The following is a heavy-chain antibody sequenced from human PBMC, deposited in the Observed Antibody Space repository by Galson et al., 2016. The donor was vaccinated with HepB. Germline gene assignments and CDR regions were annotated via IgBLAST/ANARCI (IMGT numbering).Heavy chain of an antibody. CDR1: GYTFPAYT. CDR3: ARQFPGVQWDF. D-gene: IGHD2-8*01. V-gene: IGHV1-3*01. CDR2: FHPGDGGT. J-gene: IGHJ4*02. Sequence: SVKVSRKASGYTFPAYTIHWVRQAPGQRLEWMGWFHPGDGGTKYFPKFEGRATFSGDTSASTAYLELDSLRSEDTAVYYCARQFPGVQWDFWGQGSLVTVSS.